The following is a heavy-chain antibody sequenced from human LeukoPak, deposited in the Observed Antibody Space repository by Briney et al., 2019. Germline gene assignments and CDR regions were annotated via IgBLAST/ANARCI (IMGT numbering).Heavy chain of an antibody. D-gene: IGHD3-22*01. Sequence: GASVKVSCKAAGYRFTGYFIHWVRQAPGQGLEWMGCIDPNSGDTKYAQKFQGGVSMPRDTSTRTGYMELSRLRSDDTAVYFCARSGSTGYSLDYWGQGTLVTVSS. CDR1: GYRFTGYF. CDR2: IDPNSGDT. J-gene: IGHJ4*02. V-gene: IGHV1-2*02. CDR3: ARSGSTGYSLDY.